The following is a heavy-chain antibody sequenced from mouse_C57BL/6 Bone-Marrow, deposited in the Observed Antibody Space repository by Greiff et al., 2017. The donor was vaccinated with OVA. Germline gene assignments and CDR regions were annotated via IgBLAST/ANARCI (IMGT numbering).Heavy chain of an antibody. V-gene: IGHV1-59*01. CDR3: AREEVTTGVEDWYFDV. D-gene: IGHD1-1*01. CDR2: IDPSDSYT. J-gene: IGHJ1*03. Sequence: QVQLQQSGAELVRPGTSVKLSCKASGYTFTSYWMHWVKQRPGQGLEWIGVIDPSDSYTNYNQKFKGKATLTVDTSSSTAYMQLSSLTSEDSAVYYCAREEVTTGVEDWYFDVWGTGTTVTVSS. CDR1: GYTFTSYW.